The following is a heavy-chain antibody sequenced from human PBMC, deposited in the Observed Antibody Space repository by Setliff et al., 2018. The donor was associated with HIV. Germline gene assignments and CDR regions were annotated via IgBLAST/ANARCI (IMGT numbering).Heavy chain of an antibody. CDR3: AMTKMIYYFDY. CDR2: INPDNGNT. Sequence: ASVKVSCKASGYIFTMYTMYWVRQAPGQTPEWMGWINPDNGNTQYSQKFRGRVTMTRDTSANTVFMQMSSLRSEDTSIFYCAMTKMIYYFDYWGPGTLVTVSS. CDR1: GYIFTMYT. V-gene: IGHV1-3*01. J-gene: IGHJ4*02. D-gene: IGHD3-16*01.